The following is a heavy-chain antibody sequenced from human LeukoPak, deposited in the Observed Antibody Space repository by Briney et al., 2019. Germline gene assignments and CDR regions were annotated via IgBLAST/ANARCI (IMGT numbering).Heavy chain of an antibody. CDR2: IIPIFGTA. CDR1: GGTFSSYA. V-gene: IGHV1-69*13. CDR3: ARGRIVVVTANNWFDP. J-gene: IGHJ5*02. Sequence: SVKVSCKASGGTFSSYAISWVRQAPGQGLEWMGGIIPIFGTANYAQKFQGRVTITADESTSTAYMELSSLRSEDTAVYYCARGRIVVVTANNWFDPWGQRTLVTVSS. D-gene: IGHD2-21*02.